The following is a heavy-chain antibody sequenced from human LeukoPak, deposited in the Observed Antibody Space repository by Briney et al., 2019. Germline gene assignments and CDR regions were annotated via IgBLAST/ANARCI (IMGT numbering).Heavy chain of an antibody. D-gene: IGHD5-24*01. V-gene: IGHV3-7*01. CDR2: IRFDGSEI. CDR3: AREATIKAYNFDF. Sequence: GGSLRLSCAASGFSFSTYWMSWVRQAPGKGLEWVAHIRFDGSEIHYVDSVRGRFAISRDNAKNSLYMQMNSLRAEDTAVYYCAREATIKAYNFDFWGQGTLVTVSS. CDR1: GFSFSTYW. J-gene: IGHJ4*02.